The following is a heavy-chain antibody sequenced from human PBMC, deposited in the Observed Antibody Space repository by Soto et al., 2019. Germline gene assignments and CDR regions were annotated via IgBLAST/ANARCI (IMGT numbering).Heavy chain of an antibody. V-gene: IGHV4-59*01. Sequence: QVQLQESGPGLVKPSETLSLTCTVSGGSISSYYWSWIRQPPGKGLEWIGYIYYSGSTNYNPSLKSRVTISVDTSKNQFSLKLSSVTAADTAVYYCARGLTGYYVYYYYYYMDVWGKGTTVTVSS. J-gene: IGHJ6*03. CDR1: GGSISSYY. D-gene: IGHD3-9*01. CDR3: ARGLTGYYVYYYYYYMDV. CDR2: IYYSGST.